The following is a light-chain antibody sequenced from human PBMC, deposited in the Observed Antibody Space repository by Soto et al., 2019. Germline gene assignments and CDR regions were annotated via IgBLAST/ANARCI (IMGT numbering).Light chain of an antibody. CDR3: QHYGASPWT. Sequence: NVLTQSPGTLSLSPGERATFCCRASQSLSGNYLAWYQQKPGQAPRVLIYRASIRATGIPDRFSGSGSGTDFTLTISRLEPEDFAVYYCQHYGASPWTFGQGTKVDIK. J-gene: IGKJ1*01. CDR1: QSLSGNY. CDR2: RAS. V-gene: IGKV3-20*01.